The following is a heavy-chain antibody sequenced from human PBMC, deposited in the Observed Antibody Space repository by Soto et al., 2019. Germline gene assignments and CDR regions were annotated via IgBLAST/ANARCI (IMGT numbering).Heavy chain of an antibody. Sequence: AGSLRLSCAASGFTCTNYWMRWVRQVPGEGLVWVSRIDNHGDGTSYADFVKGRFTISRDNAKNTLYLQMNSLRVEGTAIYYCGTVFEKWGQGTMVTVSS. J-gene: IGHJ3*02. CDR1: GFTCTNYW. CDR2: IDNHGDGT. CDR3: GTVFEK. V-gene: IGHV3-74*01.